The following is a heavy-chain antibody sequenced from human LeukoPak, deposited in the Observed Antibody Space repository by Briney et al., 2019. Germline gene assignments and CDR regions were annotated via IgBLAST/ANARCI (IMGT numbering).Heavy chain of an antibody. D-gene: IGHD3-22*01. CDR3: ARLEVITTEDAFDI. V-gene: IGHV1-69*13. J-gene: IGHJ3*02. Sequence: SVKVSCKASGGTFSGYAISWVRQAPGQGLEWMGGIIPIFGTANYAQKFQGRVTITADESTSTVYMELSSLRSEDTAVYYCARLEVITTEDAFDIWGQGTMVTVSS. CDR2: IIPIFGTA. CDR1: GGTFSGYA.